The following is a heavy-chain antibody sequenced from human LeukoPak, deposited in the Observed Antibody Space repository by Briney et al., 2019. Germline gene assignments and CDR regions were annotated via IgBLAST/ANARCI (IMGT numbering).Heavy chain of an antibody. D-gene: IGHD3-22*01. J-gene: IGHJ5*02. Sequence: SETLSLTCTVSGGSISGYYWSWIRQPAGEGLEWIGHIYTSGTTNYNPSLKSRVTMSIDTSKNQFSLKLSSVTAADTAVYYCAREGSSAYAWFDPWGQGTLVTVSS. V-gene: IGHV4-4*07. CDR1: GGSISGYY. CDR2: IYTSGTT. CDR3: AREGSSAYAWFDP.